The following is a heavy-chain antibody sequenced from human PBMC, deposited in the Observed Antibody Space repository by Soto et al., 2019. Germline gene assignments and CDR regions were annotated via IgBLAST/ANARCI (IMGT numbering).Heavy chain of an antibody. D-gene: IGHD4-17*01. CDR3: ASFDTVASGDY. CDR1: GGSISSGDYY. Sequence: PSETMSLTCTVSGGSISSGDYYWSWIRQPPGKGLEWIGYIYYSGSTYYNPSLKSRVTISVDTSKNQFSLKLSSVTAADTAFYYCASFDTVASGDYWGQGTRVTV. V-gene: IGHV4-30-4*01. J-gene: IGHJ4*02. CDR2: IYYSGST.